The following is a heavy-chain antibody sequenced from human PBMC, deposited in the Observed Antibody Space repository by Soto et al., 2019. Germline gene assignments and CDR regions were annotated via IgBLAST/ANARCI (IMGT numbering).Heavy chain of an antibody. D-gene: IGHD6-19*01. CDR1: GDSISNSNYY. V-gene: IGHV4-39*02. CDR2: IYYSGIT. CDR3: ARGLGSSGWYSPWDAFDI. J-gene: IGHJ3*02. Sequence: PSETLSLTCTVSGDSISNSNYYWGWIRQPPGKGLEWIANIYYSGITYCNPSLKGRFTISRDNAKNSLYLQMNSLRAEDTAVYYCARGLGSSGWYSPWDAFDIWGQGTMVTVSS.